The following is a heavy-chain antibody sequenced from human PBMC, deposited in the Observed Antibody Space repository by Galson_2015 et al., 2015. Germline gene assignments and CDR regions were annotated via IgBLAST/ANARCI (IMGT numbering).Heavy chain of an antibody. CDR3: ASLVTNGWYFDL. CDR2: ISGVGSTI. Sequence: SLRLSCAASGFTFSDYYMSWIRRAPGKGLEWVSYISGVGSTISYADSVKGRFTISRDNAKNSLYLQMNSLRAEDTAVYYCASLVTNGWYFDLWGRGTLVTVSS. D-gene: IGHD5-18*01. J-gene: IGHJ2*01. V-gene: IGHV3-11*01. CDR1: GFTFSDYY.